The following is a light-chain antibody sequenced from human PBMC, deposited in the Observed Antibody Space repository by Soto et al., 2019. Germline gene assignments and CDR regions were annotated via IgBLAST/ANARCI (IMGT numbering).Light chain of an antibody. CDR2: DAS. CDR3: QQRSNWLWT. CDR1: HSVTTH. Sequence: EIVLTQSPGTLSLSPGERATLSCWASHSVTTHLAWFQQRPGQTPRLLIYDASTRATGIPARFSGSGSGTDFTLSISSLEPEDFAVYYCQQRSNWLWTFGQGTKVDIK. V-gene: IGKV3-11*01. J-gene: IGKJ1*01.